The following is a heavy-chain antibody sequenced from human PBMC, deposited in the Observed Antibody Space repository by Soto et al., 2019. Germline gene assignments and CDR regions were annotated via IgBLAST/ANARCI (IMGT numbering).Heavy chain of an antibody. CDR3: AKRPIFGAENIYHY. CDR2: MSGAGRSS. D-gene: IGHD3-3*01. V-gene: IGHV3-23*01. J-gene: IGHJ4*02. Sequence: DVQLLESGGDLVQPGGSLTLSCAASGFSFSSYAMSWVRQAPGKRLEWVSSMSGAGRSSYDADSVKGRFTISRDNSKYTIYLQIKNLRAEDTALYVCAKRPIFGAENIYHYWGQGTLVTVSS. CDR1: GFSFSSYA.